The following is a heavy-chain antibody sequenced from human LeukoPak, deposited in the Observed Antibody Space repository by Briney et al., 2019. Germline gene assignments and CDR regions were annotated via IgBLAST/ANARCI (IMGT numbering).Heavy chain of an antibody. V-gene: IGHV3-48*03. CDR3: AGVYNNYHPAAIDG. CDR2: ISSSGSPI. CDR1: GFTFNSYE. J-gene: IGHJ6*01. Sequence: PGGPLRLSCAASGFTFNSYEMNWVRQAPGKGLEWVSYISSSGSPIYYADSVEGRFTISRDNAKNSLYLQMSSLRAEDTAMFYWAGVYNNYHPAAIDGWGQGSTVT. D-gene: IGHD4-11*01.